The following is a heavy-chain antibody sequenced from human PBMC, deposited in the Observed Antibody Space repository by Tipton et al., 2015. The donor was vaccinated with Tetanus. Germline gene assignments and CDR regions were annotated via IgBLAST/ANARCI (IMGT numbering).Heavy chain of an antibody. CDR3: AREGIMITFGGVIPTYYFDY. CDR1: GYTFTSYY. D-gene: IGHD3-16*02. Sequence: QLVQSGAEVKKPGASVKVSCKASGYTFTSYYMHWVRQAPGQGLEWMGIINPSGGSTSYAQRFQGRVTMTRDTSTSTVYMELSSLRSEDTAVYYCAREGIMITFGGVIPTYYFDYWGQGTLVTVSS. V-gene: IGHV1-46*01. CDR2: INPSGGST. J-gene: IGHJ4*02.